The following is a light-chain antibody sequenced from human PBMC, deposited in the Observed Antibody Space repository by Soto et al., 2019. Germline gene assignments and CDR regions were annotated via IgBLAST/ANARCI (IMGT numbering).Light chain of an antibody. Sequence: QSALTQPASVSGSPGQSITISCTGTSSDVGSYNLVSWYKQHPGKAPKLMIYEGSKRPSWVSNRFSCSKSGNTASLTISGLQAEDEADDYCCSYAGSSTFHVVFGGGTKLTVL. CDR1: SSDVGSYNL. V-gene: IGLV2-23*03. J-gene: IGLJ2*01. CDR3: CSYAGSSTFHVV. CDR2: EGS.